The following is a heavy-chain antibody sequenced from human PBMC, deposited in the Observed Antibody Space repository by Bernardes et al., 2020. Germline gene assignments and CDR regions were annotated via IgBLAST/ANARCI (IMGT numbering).Heavy chain of an antibody. CDR1: GFTFSNFA. CDR3: AKTFPYDSSGWGWDY. J-gene: IGHJ4*02. D-gene: IGHD3-22*01. Sequence: GGSLRLSRAASGFTFSNFAMSWVRQAPGKGLEWVSAVSGNGGSTYYADSVKGRFTMSRDNSKNTLFLQVNSLRAEDTAVYYCAKTFPYDSSGWGWDYWGQGTLVTVSS. CDR2: VSGNGGST. V-gene: IGHV3-23*01.